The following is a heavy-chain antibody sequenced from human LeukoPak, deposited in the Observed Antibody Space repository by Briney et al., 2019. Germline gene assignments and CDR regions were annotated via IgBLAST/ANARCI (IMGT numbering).Heavy chain of an antibody. J-gene: IGHJ4*02. CDR3: ARQGYSYGYSILGY. V-gene: IGHV4-39*01. Sequence: PSETLSLTCTVSGGSISSSSYYWGWIRQPPGKGLEWIGSIYYSGSTYYNPSLKSRVTISVDTSKNQFSLKLSSVTAADTAVYYCARQGYSYGYSILGYWGQGTLVTVSS. CDR1: GGSISSSSYY. D-gene: IGHD5-18*01. CDR2: IYYSGST.